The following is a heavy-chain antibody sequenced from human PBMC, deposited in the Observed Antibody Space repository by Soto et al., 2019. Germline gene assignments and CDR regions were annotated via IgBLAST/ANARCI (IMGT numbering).Heavy chain of an antibody. D-gene: IGHD6-19*01. CDR2: INPNSGGT. CDR3: ARVGDGSYSPSHF. Sequence: ASVKVSCKASGYTFTGFYLHWLRQAPRQGLEWMGWINPNSGGTNYAQKFQGRVTFTRDTSINTAYMELTRLGSDDTAVYFCARVGDGSYSPSHFWGQGTPVTVS. CDR1: GYTFTGFY. V-gene: IGHV1-2*02. J-gene: IGHJ4*02.